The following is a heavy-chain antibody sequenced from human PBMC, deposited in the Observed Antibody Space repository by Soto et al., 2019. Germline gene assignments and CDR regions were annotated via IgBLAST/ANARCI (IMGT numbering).Heavy chain of an antibody. J-gene: IGHJ4*02. CDR2: ISYDGSNK. D-gene: IGHD3-22*01. V-gene: IGHV3-30-3*01. CDR1: GFTFSSYA. CDR3: ARGTYYYDSSGYPGYFDY. Sequence: QVQLVESGGGVDQRGRSLRLSCAASGFTFSSYAMHWVRQAPGKGLEWVAVISYDGSNKYYADSVKGRFTISRDNSKNTLYLQMNSLRAEDTAVYYCARGTYYYDSSGYPGYFDYWGQGTLVTVSS.